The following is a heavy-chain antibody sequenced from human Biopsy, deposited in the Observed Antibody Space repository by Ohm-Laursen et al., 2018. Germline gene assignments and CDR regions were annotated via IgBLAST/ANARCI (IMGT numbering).Heavy chain of an antibody. CDR1: GFTFSQYW. D-gene: IGHD6-19*01. CDR3: ARDYPSYSSGWYRESPIQC. CDR2: IKQDGSED. Sequence: SLRLSCSAFGFTFSQYWMTWVRQSPGKGLEWVAMIKQDGSEDYYVDSVKGRSTISRDNAKNSLYLQMNSLRAEDTAVYYCARDYPSYSSGWYRESPIQCWGQGTLVTVSS. V-gene: IGHV3-7*01. J-gene: IGHJ4*02.